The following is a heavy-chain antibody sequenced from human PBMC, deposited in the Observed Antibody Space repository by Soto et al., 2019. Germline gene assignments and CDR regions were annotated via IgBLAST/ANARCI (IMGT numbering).Heavy chain of an antibody. Sequence: PSETLSLTCTVSGGSISSYYWSWIRQPPGKGLEWIGYIYYSGSTNYNPSLKSRVTISVDTSKNQFSLKLSSVTAADTAVYYCARTNVRRTAGVYYYYSVDVWGQGTTVTVSS. CDR1: GGSISSYY. CDR2: IYYSGST. V-gene: IGHV4-59*08. CDR3: ARTNVRRTAGVYYYYSVDV. D-gene: IGHD6-19*01. J-gene: IGHJ6*02.